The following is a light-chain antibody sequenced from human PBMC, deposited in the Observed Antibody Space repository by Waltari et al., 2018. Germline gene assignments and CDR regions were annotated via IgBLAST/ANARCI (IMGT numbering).Light chain of an antibody. CDR2: FTD. CDR1: RPNIGSNS. J-gene: IGLJ3*02. Sequence: QSVLTQPPSASGTPGQRVTISCSGGRPNIGSNSVNSFQQLPGTAPRLFINFTDQRPSGVPGRFSGSKSGTSASLAISGLQSGDEADYYCASWDASLNGWVFGGGTKLTVL. CDR3: ASWDASLNGWV. V-gene: IGLV1-44*01.